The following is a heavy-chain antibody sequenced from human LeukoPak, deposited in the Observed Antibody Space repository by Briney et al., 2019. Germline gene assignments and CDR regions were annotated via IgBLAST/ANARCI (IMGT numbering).Heavy chain of an antibody. CDR1: GGSISSSSYY. D-gene: IGHD6-19*01. Sequence: SETLSLTCTVSGGSISSSSYYWGWIRQPPGKGPEWIGSIYYSGSTYYNPSLKSRVTISVDTSKNQFSLKLSSVTAADTAVYYCARERGGIAVAGPRYFDYWGQGTLVTVSS. V-gene: IGHV4-39*07. J-gene: IGHJ4*02. CDR3: ARERGGIAVAGPRYFDY. CDR2: IYYSGST.